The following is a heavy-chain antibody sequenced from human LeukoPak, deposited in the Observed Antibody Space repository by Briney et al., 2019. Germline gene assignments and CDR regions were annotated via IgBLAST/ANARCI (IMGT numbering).Heavy chain of an antibody. CDR2: ITNDGSST. J-gene: IGHJ4*02. CDR3: ARDLNHYFDY. CDR1: GFTVSSNY. Sequence: GGSLRLSCAASGFTVSSNYMSWVRQAPGKGLVWVSRITNDGSSTTYADSVKGRFTISRDNAKNMLYLQVNSLRAEDTAVYYCARDLNHYFDYWGQGTLVTASS. V-gene: IGHV3-74*01.